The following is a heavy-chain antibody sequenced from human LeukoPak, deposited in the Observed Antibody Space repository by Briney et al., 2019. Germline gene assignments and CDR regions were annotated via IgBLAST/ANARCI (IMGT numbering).Heavy chain of an antibody. D-gene: IGHD3-10*01. CDR2: DYCGGNT. V-gene: IGHV4-61*01. CDR3: ARDHFGSLDS. Sequence: PSETLSLTCTVSGFSVTTDSYCWGWIRQPPGKGLEWIGYDYCGGNTNYDPSLKRRVTISVDTSKNQFSLTLTSVTAADTAVYFCARDHFGSLDSWGQGILVTVSS. J-gene: IGHJ4*02. CDR1: GFSVTTDSYC.